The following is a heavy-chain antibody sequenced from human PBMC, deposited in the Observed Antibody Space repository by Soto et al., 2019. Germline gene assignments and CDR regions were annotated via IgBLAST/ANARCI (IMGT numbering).Heavy chain of an antibody. CDR1: GFTFSSYA. Sequence: EVQLLESGGGLVQPGGSLRLSCAASGFTFSSYAMSWVRQAPGKGLEWVSAISGSGGSTYYADSVKGRFTISRDNSKNTLYLQMNSLRAEDTAVYYCAKGTDNWNYYYYCYMDVWGKGTTVTVSS. J-gene: IGHJ6*03. CDR3: AKGTDNWNYYYYCYMDV. D-gene: IGHD1-20*01. CDR2: ISGSGGST. V-gene: IGHV3-23*01.